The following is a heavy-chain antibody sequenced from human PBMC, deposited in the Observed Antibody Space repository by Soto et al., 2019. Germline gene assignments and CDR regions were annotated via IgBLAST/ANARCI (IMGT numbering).Heavy chain of an antibody. V-gene: IGHV3-7*01. CDR3: AREAPTSGNYYHYFFYGVDV. CDR1: GFTFNTYW. J-gene: IGHJ6*02. D-gene: IGHD3-10*01. Sequence: PGGSLRLSCAASGFTFNTYWMTWVRQAPGKGLEWVANIKQDGTEKNYVDSVKGRFSISRDNAKNSLYLQMNSLRAEDTAVYYCAREAPTSGNYYHYFFYGVDVWGQGTTVTVSS. CDR2: IKQDGTEK.